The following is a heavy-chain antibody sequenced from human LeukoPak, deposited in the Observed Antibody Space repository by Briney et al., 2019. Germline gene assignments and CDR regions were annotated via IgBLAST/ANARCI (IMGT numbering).Heavy chain of an antibody. V-gene: IGHV3-7*01. Sequence: GGSLRLSCAASGFTFSNYWMSWVRQAPGKGLEWVANIKQDGSEKYYVDSVKGRFTISRDNAKNSLYLQMNSLRAEDTAVYYCARDAAVQQLGYYYYYMDVWGQGTLVTVSS. CDR2: IKQDGSEK. J-gene: IGHJ6*03. CDR3: ARDAAVQQLGYYYYYMDV. D-gene: IGHD6-13*01. CDR1: GFTFSNYW.